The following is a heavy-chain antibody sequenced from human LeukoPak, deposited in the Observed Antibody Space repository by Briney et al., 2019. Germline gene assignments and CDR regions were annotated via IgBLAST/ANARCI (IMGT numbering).Heavy chain of an antibody. CDR2: ISSSTSYI. CDR1: GFTFSTYS. CDR3: AREDEWELLGLDY. Sequence: GGSLRLSCAASGFTFSTYSMNWVRQAPGKGLEWVSSISSSTSYIYYADSVKGRFTISRDNAEKSLYLQMNSLRAEDTAVYYCAREDEWELLGLDYWGQGTLVTVSS. D-gene: IGHD1-26*01. J-gene: IGHJ4*02. V-gene: IGHV3-21*01.